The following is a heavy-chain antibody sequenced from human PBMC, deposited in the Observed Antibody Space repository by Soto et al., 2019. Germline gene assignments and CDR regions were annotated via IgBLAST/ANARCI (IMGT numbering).Heavy chain of an antibody. V-gene: IGHV3-21*01. CDR3: ARDVNGGFCGA. D-gene: IGHD2-21*01. Sequence: PVWALRLSCSASLFTFSSYSMNLVLQAPGKGLEWVSTISSRNNDMYYVDSVKGRFTISRDNARNSVYLQMNSLRADDTAVYYCARDVNGGFCGAWGQGTLVTV. CDR2: ISSRNNDM. J-gene: IGHJ5*02. CDR1: LFTFSSYS.